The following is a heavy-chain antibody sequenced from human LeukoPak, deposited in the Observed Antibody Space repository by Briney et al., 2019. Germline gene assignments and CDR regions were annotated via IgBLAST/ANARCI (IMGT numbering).Heavy chain of an antibody. V-gene: IGHV1-46*01. J-gene: IGHJ4*02. CDR1: GYTFTSYY. D-gene: IGHD2-15*01. CDR3: AREVAGFHY. Sequence: ASVKVSCTASGYTFTSYYMHWVRQAPGQGLEWMGIINPSGGSTSYAQKFQGRVTMTRATSTRTVYMELSSLRSEDTAVYYCAREVAGFHYWRQGTLVTVSS. CDR2: INPSGGST.